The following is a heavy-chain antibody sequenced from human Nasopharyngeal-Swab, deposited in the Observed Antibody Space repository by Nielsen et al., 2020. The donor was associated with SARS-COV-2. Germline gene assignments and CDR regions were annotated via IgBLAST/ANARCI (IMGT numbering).Heavy chain of an antibody. CDR2: IKSKTDGGTT. D-gene: IGHD6-19*01. CDR3: TTDQGSGWYWYFDL. V-gene: IGHV3-15*01. Sequence: WIRQPPGKGLEWVGRIKSKTDGGTTDYTAPVKGRFTISRDDSKNTLYLQMNSLKTEDTAVYYCTTDQGSGWYWYFDLWGRGTLVTVS. J-gene: IGHJ2*01.